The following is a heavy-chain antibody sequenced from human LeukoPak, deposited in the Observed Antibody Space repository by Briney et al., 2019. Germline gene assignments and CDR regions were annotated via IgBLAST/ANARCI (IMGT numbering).Heavy chain of an antibody. D-gene: IGHD3-3*01. V-gene: IGHV4-4*07. CDR3: ARSSSITIFGVINWFDP. CDR1: GGSISSYY. Sequence: SETLSLTCTVSGGSISSYYWSWIRQSAGKGLEWIGRISTTGGASYNPSLKSRLTMSVDPSKNQFSLTLSYVTAADTAVYYCARSSSITIFGVINWFDPWGQGTLVTVSS. J-gene: IGHJ5*02. CDR2: ISTTGGA.